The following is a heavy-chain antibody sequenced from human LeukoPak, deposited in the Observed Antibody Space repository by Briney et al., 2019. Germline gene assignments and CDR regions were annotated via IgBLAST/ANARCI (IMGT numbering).Heavy chain of an antibody. CDR1: GGSFIGYY. V-gene: IGHV4-34*01. D-gene: IGHD3-3*01. CDR2: INHSGST. CDR3: ARGDPGITIFGVVIIWRWYRFDP. J-gene: IGHJ5*02. Sequence: PSETLSLTCAVYGGSFIGYYWSWIRQPPGKGMEWIGEINHSGSTNYNPSLKSRVTISVDTSKNQFSLKLSSVTAADTAVYYCARGDPGITIFGVVIIWRWYRFDPWGQGTLVTVSS.